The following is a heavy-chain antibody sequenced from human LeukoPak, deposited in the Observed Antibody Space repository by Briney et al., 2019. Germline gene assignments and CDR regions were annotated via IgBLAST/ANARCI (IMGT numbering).Heavy chain of an antibody. Sequence: PSETLSLTCTVSGDSISPYYWGWIRQPPGKGLEWIGYIYYSGDTTYNPSLKSRVTMSVDTSKNQFSLKLSSVTAADTAVYYCARGKQPGDYWGQGALVTVSS. D-gene: IGHD1-1*01. CDR3: ARGKQPGDY. CDR2: IYYSGDT. V-gene: IGHV4-59*01. CDR1: GDSISPYY. J-gene: IGHJ4*02.